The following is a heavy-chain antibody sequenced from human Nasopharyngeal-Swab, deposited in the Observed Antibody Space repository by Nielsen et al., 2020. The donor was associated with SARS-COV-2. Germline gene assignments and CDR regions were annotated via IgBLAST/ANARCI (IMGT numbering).Heavy chain of an antibody. CDR2: ISSSSTYI. D-gene: IGHD3-3*01. J-gene: IGHJ6*02. CDR1: GFTFSNYN. V-gene: IGHV3-21*01. Sequence: GESLKISCAASGFTFSNYNLNWVRQAPGKGLEWVSSISSSSTYIYYADSMKGRFTISRDNTKNSLYLQMNSLRAEDTAVYYCARDGLDYDFWSAYFMDVWGQGTTVTVSS. CDR3: ARDGLDYDFWSAYFMDV.